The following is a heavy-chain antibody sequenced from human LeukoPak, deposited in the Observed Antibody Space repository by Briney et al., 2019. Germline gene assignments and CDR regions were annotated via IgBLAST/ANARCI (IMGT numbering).Heavy chain of an antibody. CDR1: GLTFSSYA. CDR2: ISGSGGST. J-gene: IGHJ4*02. Sequence: TGGSLRLSCAASGLTFSSYAMSWVRQAPGKGLEWVSAISGSGGSTYYADSVKGRFTISRDNSKNTLYLQMNSLRAEDTAVYYCAKGSGAPRGRIAVAGPIDYWGQGTLVTVSS. V-gene: IGHV3-23*01. D-gene: IGHD6-19*01. CDR3: AKGSGAPRGRIAVAGPIDY.